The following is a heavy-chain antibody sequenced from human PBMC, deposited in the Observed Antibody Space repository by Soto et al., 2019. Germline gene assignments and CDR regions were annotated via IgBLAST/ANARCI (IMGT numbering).Heavy chain of an antibody. CDR1: GYTFTTYG. Sequence: QVQLVQSGAEVKKPGASVKVSCKASGYTFTTYGMSWVRQAPGRGLDWMGWISTYNGNTKYAERLQGRVTMTTDTTTSTAYMELRSLTSDDTAVYYCARGPTDYYDNSGNYFLDYWGQGTLVTVSS. V-gene: IGHV1-18*01. CDR3: ARGPTDYYDNSGNYFLDY. D-gene: IGHD3-22*01. J-gene: IGHJ4*02. CDR2: ISTYNGNT.